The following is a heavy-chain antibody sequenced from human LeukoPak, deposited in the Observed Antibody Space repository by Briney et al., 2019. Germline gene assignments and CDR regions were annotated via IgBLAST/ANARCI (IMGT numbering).Heavy chain of an antibody. CDR1: GYTFTGYY. Sequence: ASVKVSCKASGYTFTGYYMHWVRQPPGQGLEWMGWINPNSGGTNYAQKFQGRVTMTRDTSISTAYMELSRLRSDDTAVYYCARDQGYCSSTSCYGESGPFDYWGQGTLVTVSS. V-gene: IGHV1-2*02. D-gene: IGHD2-2*01. J-gene: IGHJ4*02. CDR3: ARDQGYCSSTSCYGESGPFDY. CDR2: INPNSGGT.